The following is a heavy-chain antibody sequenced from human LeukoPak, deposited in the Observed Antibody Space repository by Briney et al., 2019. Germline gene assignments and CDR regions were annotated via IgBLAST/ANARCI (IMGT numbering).Heavy chain of an antibody. CDR1: GFTFSSYA. Sequence: GGSLRLSCAASGFTFSSYAMHWVRQAPGKGLEWVAVISHDGSNKYYADSVKGRFTISRDNAKNSLNLQMNSLRAEDTAVYYCTRVHGGYPFDYWGQGTLVTVSS. D-gene: IGHD2-15*01. V-gene: IGHV3-30*04. J-gene: IGHJ4*02. CDR2: ISHDGSNK. CDR3: TRVHGGYPFDY.